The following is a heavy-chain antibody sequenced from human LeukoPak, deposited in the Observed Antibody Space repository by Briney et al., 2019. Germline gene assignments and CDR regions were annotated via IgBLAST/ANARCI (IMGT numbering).Heavy chain of an antibody. CDR2: IKTKSDGGTT. V-gene: IGHV3-15*01. J-gene: IGHJ4*02. CDR1: GFTFSNAW. CDR3: TPTLGY. Sequence: GGSLRLSCAGSGFTFSNAWMTWVRQAPGKGLEWVGRIKTKSDGGTTDYAAPVKGRFTISRDDSRNTLYLQMNSLTTEDTAVYYCTPTLGYWGQGALVTVSS.